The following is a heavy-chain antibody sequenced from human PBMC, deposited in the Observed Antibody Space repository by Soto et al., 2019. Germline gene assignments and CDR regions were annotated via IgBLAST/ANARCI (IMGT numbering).Heavy chain of an antibody. D-gene: IGHD1-1*01. CDR2: MNPNSGNT. CDR3: ARVVEDWNYHYYMDV. Sequence: QVQLVQSGAEVKKPGASVKVSCKASGYTFTSYDINWVRQATGQGLEWMGWMNPNSGNTGYAQKFQGRVTMTRNTSISTAYMELSSLRSEDTAVYYYARVVEDWNYHYYMDVWGKGTTVTVSS. V-gene: IGHV1-8*01. CDR1: GYTFTSYD. J-gene: IGHJ6*03.